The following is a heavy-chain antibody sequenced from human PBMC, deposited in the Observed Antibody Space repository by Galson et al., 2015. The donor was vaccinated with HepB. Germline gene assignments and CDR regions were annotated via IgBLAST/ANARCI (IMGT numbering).Heavy chain of an antibody. Sequence: SVKVSCKASGYTFTSYYMRWVRQAPGQGLEWMGIINPSGGSTSYAQKFQGRVTMTRDTSTSTVYMELSSLRSEDTAVYYCARDHYINYLPLSYFDFWGQGTLVTVSS. V-gene: IGHV1-46*03. CDR1: GYTFTSYY. J-gene: IGHJ4*02. CDR2: INPSGGST. CDR3: ARDHYINYLPLSYFDF. D-gene: IGHD4-11*01.